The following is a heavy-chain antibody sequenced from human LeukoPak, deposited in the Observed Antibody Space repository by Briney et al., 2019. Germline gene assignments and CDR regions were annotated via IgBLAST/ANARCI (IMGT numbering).Heavy chain of an antibody. J-gene: IGHJ3*02. Sequence: SETLSLTCIVSGGSISSYYWSWIRQPPGKGLEWIGYIYYSGSTNYNPSLKSRVTISVDTSKNQFSLKLSSVTAADTAVYYCARVFYDILSPGVGFDIWGQGTMVTVSS. CDR3: ARVFYDILSPGVGFDI. CDR1: GGSISSYY. V-gene: IGHV4-59*01. CDR2: IYYSGST. D-gene: IGHD3-9*01.